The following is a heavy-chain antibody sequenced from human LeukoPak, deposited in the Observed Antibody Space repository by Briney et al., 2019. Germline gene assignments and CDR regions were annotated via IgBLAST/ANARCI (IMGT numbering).Heavy chain of an antibody. D-gene: IGHD5-18*01. Sequence: SETLSLTCAVYGGSFSGYYWSWIRQPPGKGLEWIGEINHSGSTNYNPSLKSRVTISVDTSKNQFSLKLSSVTAADTAVYYCARRGYSSGLVFYYYYMDVWGKGTTVTISS. J-gene: IGHJ6*03. CDR3: ARRGYSSGLVFYYYYMDV. CDR2: INHSGST. CDR1: GGSFSGYY. V-gene: IGHV4-34*01.